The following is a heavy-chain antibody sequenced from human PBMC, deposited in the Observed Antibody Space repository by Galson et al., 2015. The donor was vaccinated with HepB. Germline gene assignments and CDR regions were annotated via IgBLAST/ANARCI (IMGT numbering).Heavy chain of an antibody. V-gene: IGHV1-69*13. CDR1: GGTFSSYA. Sequence: SVKVSCKASGGTFSSYAISWVRQAPGQGLEWMGGIIPIFGTANYAQKFQGRVTITADESTSTAYMELSSLRSEDTAVYYCASSGALERYFDWLANYYYYGMDVWGQGTTVTVSS. J-gene: IGHJ6*02. D-gene: IGHD3-9*01. CDR2: IIPIFGTA. CDR3: ASSGALERYFDWLANYYYYGMDV.